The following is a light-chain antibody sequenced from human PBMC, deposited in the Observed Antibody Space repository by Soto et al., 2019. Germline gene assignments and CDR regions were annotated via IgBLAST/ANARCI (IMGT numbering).Light chain of an antibody. CDR3: QHGGT. CDR2: DAS. Sequence: EILLTQSPATRSLSPGERATVSCRAIQSVSNNLGWNQQKPGQAPRLLIYDASNRATGIPARFSGSGSGTNFPLTISSLEPEDFSVYYCQHGGTFGQGTRLVLK. J-gene: IGKJ5*01. V-gene: IGKV3-11*01. CDR1: QSVSNN.